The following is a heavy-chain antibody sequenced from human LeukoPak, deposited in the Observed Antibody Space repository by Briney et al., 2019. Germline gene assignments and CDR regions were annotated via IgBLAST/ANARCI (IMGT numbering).Heavy chain of an antibody. Sequence: GGSLRLSCAASGFTFSSYGMHWVRQAPGKGLEWVAVIWYDGSNKYYADSVKGRFTISRDNSKNTLYLQMNSLRAEDTAVYYCAKVPHSEGGGYFDYWGQGTLVTVSS. CDR1: GFTFSSYG. CDR2: IWYDGSNK. J-gene: IGHJ4*02. V-gene: IGHV3-30*02. D-gene: IGHD3-16*01. CDR3: AKVPHSEGGGYFDY.